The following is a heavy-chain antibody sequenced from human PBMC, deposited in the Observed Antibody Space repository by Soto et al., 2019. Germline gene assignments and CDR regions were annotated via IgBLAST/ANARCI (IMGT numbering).Heavy chain of an antibody. Sequence: VQLLQSGAEVKKPGASVKVSCKTSGFTFTSYDINWVRQATGQGLEWMGWVNPNSGNTDYAQKFQGRVTMTRNTSITTAYMELSSLRSEYTAVYYCARVPFVNFGDSVPFDYWGQGTLVTVSS. CDR3: ARVPFVNFGDSVPFDY. CDR1: GFTFTSYD. V-gene: IGHV1-8*01. J-gene: IGHJ4*02. D-gene: IGHD4-17*01. CDR2: VNPNSGNT.